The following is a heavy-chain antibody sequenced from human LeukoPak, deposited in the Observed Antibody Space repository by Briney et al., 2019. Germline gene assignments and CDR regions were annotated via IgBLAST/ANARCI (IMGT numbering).Heavy chain of an antibody. CDR1: GGSISSSSYY. V-gene: IGHV4-39*07. J-gene: IGHJ3*02. CDR2: IYYSGST. D-gene: IGHD1-1*01. CDR3: ARPQPLDTRTGGAFDI. Sequence: PSETLSLTCTVSGGSISSSSYYWGWIRQPPGKGLEWIGSIYYSGSTYYNPSLKSRVTISVDTSKNQFSLKLSSVTAADTAAYYCARPQPLDTRTGGAFDIWGQGTMVTVSS.